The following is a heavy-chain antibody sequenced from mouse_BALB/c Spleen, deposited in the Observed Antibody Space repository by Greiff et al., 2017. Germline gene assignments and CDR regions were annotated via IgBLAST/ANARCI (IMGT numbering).Heavy chain of an antibody. J-gene: IGHJ4*01. D-gene: IGHD2-1*01. Sequence: EVKLVESGGGLVKPGGSLKLSYAASGFTFSSYAMSWVRQTPEKRLEWVATISSGGSYTYYPDSVKGRFTISRDNAKNTLYLQMSSLRSEDTAMYYCARGYGNYVYAMDYWGQGTSVTVSS. CDR2: ISSGGSYT. V-gene: IGHV5-9-3*01. CDR3: ARGYGNYVYAMDY. CDR1: GFTFSSYA.